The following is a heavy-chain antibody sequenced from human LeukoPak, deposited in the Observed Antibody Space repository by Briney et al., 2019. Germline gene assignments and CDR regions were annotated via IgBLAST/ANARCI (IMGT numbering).Heavy chain of an antibody. CDR3: AKGSKEGGTLALDY. J-gene: IGHJ4*02. CDR1: GFTFSSYA. D-gene: IGHD2-15*01. CDR2: ISGSGGST. Sequence: GGSLRLSCAASGFTFSSYAMSWVRQAPGKGLEWVSAISGSGGSTYYADSVKGRFTISRDNAKNTLYRQVNSLRAEDTAVYYCAKGSKEGGTLALDYWGQGTLVTVSS. V-gene: IGHV3-23*01.